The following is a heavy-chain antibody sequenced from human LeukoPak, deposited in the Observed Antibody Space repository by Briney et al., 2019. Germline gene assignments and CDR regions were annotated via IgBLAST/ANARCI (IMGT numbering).Heavy chain of an antibody. CDR2: GIWNGGRA. Sequence: GGSLRLSCAASGFAFGEYTMHWVRQAPGKGLELGSLGIWNGGRANFVDPVKGRFIISRHNKKPSLYLQMNSLRPEDTAFYYCAKDRGGYRGYDFWGQGTLVTVSP. J-gene: IGHJ4*02. D-gene: IGHD5-12*01. CDR1: GFAFGEYT. CDR3: AKDRGGYRGYDF. V-gene: IGHV3-43*01.